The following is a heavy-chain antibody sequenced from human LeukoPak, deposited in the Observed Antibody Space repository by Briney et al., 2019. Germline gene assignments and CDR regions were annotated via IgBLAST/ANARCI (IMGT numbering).Heavy chain of an antibody. Sequence: ASVKVSCKASGYTFTGYYMHWVRQAPGQGLEWMGWINPNSGGTNYAQKFQGRVTMTRDTSISTAYMELSRLRPDDTAVYYCARGYCSGGSCYRPEDSFDYWGQGTLVTVSS. CDR1: GYTFTGYY. J-gene: IGHJ4*02. CDR2: INPNSGGT. D-gene: IGHD2-15*01. CDR3: ARGYCSGGSCYRPEDSFDY. V-gene: IGHV1-2*02.